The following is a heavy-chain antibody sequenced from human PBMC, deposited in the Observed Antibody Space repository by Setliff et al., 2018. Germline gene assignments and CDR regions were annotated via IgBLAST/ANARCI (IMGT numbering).Heavy chain of an antibody. CDR1: GYSISSGYI. J-gene: IGHJ4*02. CDR2: ISSSSSYI. V-gene: IGHV3-21*04. D-gene: IGHD3-10*01. Sequence: ETLSLTCTVSGYSISSGYIWGWVRQAPGKGLEWVSSISSSSSYIYYADSVKGRFTISRDNAKNSLYLQMNSLRAEDTALYYCARDVPRGLGSYWVDYWGQGTLVTVSS. CDR3: ARDVPRGLGSYWVDY.